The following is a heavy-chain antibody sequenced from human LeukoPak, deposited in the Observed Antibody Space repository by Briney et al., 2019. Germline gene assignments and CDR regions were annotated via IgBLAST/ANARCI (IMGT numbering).Heavy chain of an antibody. Sequence: GGSLRLSCAASGFTFGAYSMNWVRQAPGKGLEWVSSITPSSSSIFYADSVKGRFTISRGNAKNLLYLQMSSLRAEDTAVYYCVRGRGWFDPWGQGTLVTVSS. V-gene: IGHV3-21*06. D-gene: IGHD3-10*01. CDR3: VRGRGWFDP. CDR2: ITPSSSSI. CDR1: GFTFGAYS. J-gene: IGHJ5*02.